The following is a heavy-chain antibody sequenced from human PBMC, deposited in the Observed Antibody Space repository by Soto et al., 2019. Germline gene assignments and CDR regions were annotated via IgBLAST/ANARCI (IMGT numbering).Heavy chain of an antibody. V-gene: IGHV3-23*01. CDR2: ISGSSGYT. J-gene: IGHJ4*02. D-gene: IGHD3-16*01. Sequence: GGSMRVSCAAAGFTFSSYSMNWVRQAPGKGLEWVSSISGSSGYTYYADSVKGRFTISRDNSKNTLYLQMNSLRAEDTAVYYCVPYAPRDYWGQGTLVTVSS. CDR1: GFTFSSYS. CDR3: VPYAPRDY.